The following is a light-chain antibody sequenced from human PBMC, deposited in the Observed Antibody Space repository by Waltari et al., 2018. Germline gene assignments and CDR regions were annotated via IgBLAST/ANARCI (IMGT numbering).Light chain of an antibody. CDR3: QHYVRLPAT. CDR2: GTS. Sequence: DIVLTQSPGTLSLSPGERATLSGRAIQSVSRAVAWYQQKPGQAPRLLIYGTSNRATGIPDRFSGSGSGTDFSLTISRLEPEDVAVYFCQHYVRLPATFGQGTKVEIK. V-gene: IGKV3-20*01. J-gene: IGKJ1*01. CDR1: QSVSRA.